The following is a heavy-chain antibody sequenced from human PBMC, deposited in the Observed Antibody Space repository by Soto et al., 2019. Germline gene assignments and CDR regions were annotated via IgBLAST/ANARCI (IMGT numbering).Heavy chain of an antibody. Sequence: EVQMVESGGGLVQPGGSLRLSCAASGFSFSNSWMYWVRQAPVKGLVWVSRINEDGSMTSHAESVRGRFTISRDNATNSLYLQMNSLRAEDTAVYYCVTGFRWGHGTLVTVSS. CDR1: GFSFSNSW. CDR3: VTGFR. V-gene: IGHV3-74*01. CDR2: INEDGSMT. J-gene: IGHJ4*01.